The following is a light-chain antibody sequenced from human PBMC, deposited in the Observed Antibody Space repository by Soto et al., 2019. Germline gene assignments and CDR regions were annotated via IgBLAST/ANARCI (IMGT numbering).Light chain of an antibody. CDR3: SSYTSSSLYV. J-gene: IGLJ1*01. V-gene: IGLV2-14*01. Sequence: QSVLTQPASVSGSPGQSITISCTGTNSDVGAYNYVSWYQQHPDKAPKLMIYDVNNRPSGVSNRFSGSKSGNTASLTISALRAGDEADYYCSSYTSSSLYVFGTGTKVTVL. CDR2: DVN. CDR1: NSDVGAYNY.